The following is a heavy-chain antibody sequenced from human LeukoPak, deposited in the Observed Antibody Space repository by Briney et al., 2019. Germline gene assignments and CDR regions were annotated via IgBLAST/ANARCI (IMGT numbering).Heavy chain of an antibody. V-gene: IGHV1-18*01. Sequence: ASVKVSCKASGYTFTSYGISWVRQAPGQGLEWMGWISAYNGNTNYAQKLQGRVTMTTDTSTSTAYMELRSLRSDDTAVYYCARDMFPYSSNWNSFDYWGQGTLVTVSS. J-gene: IGHJ4*02. CDR2: ISAYNGNT. CDR1: GYTFTSYG. CDR3: ARDMFPYSSNWNSFDY. D-gene: IGHD6-13*01.